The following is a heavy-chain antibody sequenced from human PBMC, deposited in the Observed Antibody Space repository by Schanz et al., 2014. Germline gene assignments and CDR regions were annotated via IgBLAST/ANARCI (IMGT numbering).Heavy chain of an antibody. D-gene: IGHD3-9*01. CDR2: ITGSGAT. V-gene: IGHV3-23*01. CDR3: AKRNHDMQSLPLDY. CDR1: GFTFSTYA. J-gene: IGHJ4*02. Sequence: EVQLLESGGALVQPGGSLRLSCSASGFTFSTYAMSWVRQAPGKGLEWVSIITGSGATYYADSVKGRFTISRDNSKNTLYLQMNSLSAEDTAVYYCAKRNHDMQSLPLDYWGQGTLVIVSS.